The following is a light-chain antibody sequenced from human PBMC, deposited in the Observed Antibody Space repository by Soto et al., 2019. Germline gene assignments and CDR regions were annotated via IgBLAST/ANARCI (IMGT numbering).Light chain of an antibody. J-gene: IGKJ1*01. CDR1: QSVSRN. V-gene: IGKV3-15*01. Sequence: EIVMTQSPSTLSVSPGERATLYFRASQSVSRNLAWYQQIPGQAPRLLIYGASTRATGIPARFSGSGSGTDFTLTISSLRSEDFAVYYCQQYDNWPPWTFGQGTKVDNK. CDR3: QQYDNWPPWT. CDR2: GAS.